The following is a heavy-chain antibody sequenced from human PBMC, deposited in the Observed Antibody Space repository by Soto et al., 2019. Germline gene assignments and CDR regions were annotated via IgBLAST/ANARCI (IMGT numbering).Heavy chain of an antibody. CDR2: ISYDGSNK. Sequence: QVPLVESGGGVVQPGRSLRLSCAASGFTFSSYGMHWVRQAPGKGLEWVAVISYDGSNKYYADSVKGRFTISRDNSKNTLYLQMNSLRAEDTAVYYCAKDDWEVLGRYDFDYWGQGTLVTVSS. J-gene: IGHJ4*02. V-gene: IGHV3-30*18. D-gene: IGHD1-26*01. CDR3: AKDDWEVLGRYDFDY. CDR1: GFTFSSYG.